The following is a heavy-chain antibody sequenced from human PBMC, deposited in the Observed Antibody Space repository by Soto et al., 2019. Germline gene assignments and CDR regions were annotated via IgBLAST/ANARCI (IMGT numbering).Heavy chain of an antibody. V-gene: IGHV4-61*01. CDR1: GGSVSSGSYY. CDR2: IYYSGST. D-gene: IGHD4-17*01. Sequence: QVQLQESGPGLVKPSETLSLTCTVSGGSVSSGSYYWSWIRQPPGKGLEWIGYIYYSGSTNYNPSPERRVTISVDTSKNQFSLKLSSVTAADTAVYYCARFGDPTDYYYYYGMDVWGQGTTVTVSS. J-gene: IGHJ6*02. CDR3: ARFGDPTDYYYYYGMDV.